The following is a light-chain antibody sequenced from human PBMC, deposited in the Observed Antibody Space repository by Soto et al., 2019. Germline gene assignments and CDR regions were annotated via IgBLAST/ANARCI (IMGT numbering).Light chain of an antibody. CDR1: SSDVGDYDY. J-gene: IGLJ1*01. V-gene: IGLV2-14*01. CDR3: SSYTSSGTYV. CDR2: EVS. Sequence: QSALTQPASVSGSPGQSITISCTGTSSDVGDYDYVSWYQQHPGKAPKLMIYEVSGRPSGVSNRFSDSKSGNTASLTISGLQAEDEADYYCSSYTSSGTYVFGTGTKLTVL.